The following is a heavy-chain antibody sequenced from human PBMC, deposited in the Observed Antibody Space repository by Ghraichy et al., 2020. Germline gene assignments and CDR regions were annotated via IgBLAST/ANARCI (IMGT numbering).Heavy chain of an antibody. CDR2: IYTSGST. CDR3: ARSGYSSGWYYVGHLYWYFDL. CDR1: GGSISSYY. Sequence: SETLSLTCTVSGGSISSYYWSWIRQPPGKGLEWIGYIYTSGSTNYNPSLKSRVTISVDTSKNQFSLKLSSVTAADTAVYYCARSGYSSGWYYVGHLYWYFDLWGRGTLVTVSS. V-gene: IGHV4-4*09. D-gene: IGHD6-19*01. J-gene: IGHJ2*01.